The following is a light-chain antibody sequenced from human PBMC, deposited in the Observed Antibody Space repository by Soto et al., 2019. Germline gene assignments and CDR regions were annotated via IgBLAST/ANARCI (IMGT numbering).Light chain of an antibody. J-gene: IGKJ1*01. CDR1: QSISSW. CDR3: QQYNSYSRT. Sequence: DIQMTQSASTLSASVGERVTITCRASQSISSWLAWYQQKPGKAPKVLIYKASSLESGVPSRFSGSGAGTEFTLTISSLQPDDFATYYCQQYNSYSRTFGQGTKVDIK. V-gene: IGKV1-5*03. CDR2: KAS.